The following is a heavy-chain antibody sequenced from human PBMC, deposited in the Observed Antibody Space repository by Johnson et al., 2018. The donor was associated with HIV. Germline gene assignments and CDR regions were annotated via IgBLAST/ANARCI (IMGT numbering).Heavy chain of an antibody. CDR1: GFTFDDYG. V-gene: IGHV3-20*04. CDR3: TTEKGYCNPTCYGVAFDL. J-gene: IGHJ3*01. Sequence: VQLVESGGGVVRPGGSLRLSCAASGFTFDDYGMSWVRQVLGKGLEWVSGINWNGGSTGYADSVKGRFTISRDNAKNSLHLQMNRLKTEDTAVYYCTTEKGYCNPTCYGVAFDLWGQGTMVTVSS. CDR2: INWNGGST. D-gene: IGHD2-2*01.